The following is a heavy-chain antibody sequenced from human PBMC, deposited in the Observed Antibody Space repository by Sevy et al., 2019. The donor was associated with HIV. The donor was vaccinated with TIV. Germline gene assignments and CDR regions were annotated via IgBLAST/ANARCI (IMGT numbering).Heavy chain of an antibody. CDR2: ISAYNGNT. CDR1: GYTFTSYG. Sequence: ASVKVSCKASGYTFTSYGISWVRQAPGQGLEWMGWISAYNGNTNYAQKLQGRVTMTTDTSTSTAYMELRSLRSDDTAVYYCASGGATIHHYYYYGMDVWGQGTTVTVPS. V-gene: IGHV1-18*01. D-gene: IGHD1-26*01. CDR3: ASGGATIHHYYYYGMDV. J-gene: IGHJ6*02.